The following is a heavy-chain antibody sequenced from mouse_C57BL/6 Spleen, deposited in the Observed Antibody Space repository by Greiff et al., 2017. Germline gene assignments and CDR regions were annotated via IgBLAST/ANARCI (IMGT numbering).Heavy chain of an antibody. D-gene: IGHD2-2*01. CDR3: ARGATMVTTGFAY. Sequence: EVKLQESGPGLVKPSQSLSLTCSVTGYSITSGYYWNWIRQFPGNKLEWMGNISYDGSNNYNPSLKNRISITRDTSKNQFFLKLNSVTTEDTATYYCARGATMVTTGFAYWGQGTLVTVSA. V-gene: IGHV3-6*01. CDR1: GYSITSGYY. CDR2: ISYDGSN. J-gene: IGHJ3*01.